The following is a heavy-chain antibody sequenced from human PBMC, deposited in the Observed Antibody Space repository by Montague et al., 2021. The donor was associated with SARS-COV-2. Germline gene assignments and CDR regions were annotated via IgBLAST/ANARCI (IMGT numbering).Heavy chain of an antibody. D-gene: IGHD5-18*01. V-gene: IGHV3-48*02. CDR2: ISTSSSAI. Sequence: SLRLSCAASGFTSSSYSMNWVRQAPGKGLEWVSYISTSSSAIYYADSVKGRFTISRDNAKNSLYLQMNSLRDEDTAVYYCARALGLVPAMVYYYYYGMDVWGQGTTVTVSS. CDR1: GFTSSSYS. J-gene: IGHJ6*02. CDR3: ARALGLVPAMVYYYYYGMDV.